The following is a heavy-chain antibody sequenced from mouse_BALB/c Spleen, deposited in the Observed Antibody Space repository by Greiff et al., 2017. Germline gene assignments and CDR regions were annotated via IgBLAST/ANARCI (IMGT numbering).Heavy chain of an antibody. D-gene: IGHD2-10*01. CDR1: GYTFTSYN. Sequence: QVQLKQPGAELVKPGASVKMSCKASGYTFTSYNMHWVKQTPGQGLEWIGAIYPGNGDTSYNQKFKGKATLTADKSSSTAYMQLSSLTSEDSAVYYCARSYYGNHYAMDYWGQGTSVTVSS. V-gene: IGHV1-12*01. CDR2: IYPGNGDT. CDR3: ARSYYGNHYAMDY. J-gene: IGHJ4*01.